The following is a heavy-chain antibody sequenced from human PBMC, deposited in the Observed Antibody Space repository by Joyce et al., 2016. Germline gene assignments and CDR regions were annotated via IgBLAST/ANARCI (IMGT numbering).Heavy chain of an antibody. V-gene: IGHV3-53*02. J-gene: IGHJ4*02. Sequence: EVQLVETGGNLIQPGGSLRLSCTASDFSVTDKYMTWVRQGPGKGLEWVATLYSKGGTYYADSVKGRFTVSRDNSKNTFYLQMNNLRAEDTAVYHCASRPPGTCDRTSCPLDYWGQGTLVTVSS. CDR3: ASRPPGTCDRTSCPLDY. CDR2: LYSKGGT. D-gene: IGHD2-2*01. CDR1: DFSVTDKY.